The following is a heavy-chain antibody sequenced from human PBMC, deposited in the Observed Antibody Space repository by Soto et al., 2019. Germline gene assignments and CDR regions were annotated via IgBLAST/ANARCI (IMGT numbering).Heavy chain of an antibody. CDR2: IYHSGTT. CDR1: GGSISSGGYY. V-gene: IGHV4-31*03. Sequence: SETLSLTCTVSGGSISSGGYYWSWIRQHPGKGLEWIGYIYHSGTTYYNPSLKSRVTISVDTSKNQFSLKLTSVTAADTAVYYCASTPDGYNILRNDYWGQGTLVTVSS. CDR3: ASTPDGYNILRNDY. D-gene: IGHD5-12*01. J-gene: IGHJ4*02.